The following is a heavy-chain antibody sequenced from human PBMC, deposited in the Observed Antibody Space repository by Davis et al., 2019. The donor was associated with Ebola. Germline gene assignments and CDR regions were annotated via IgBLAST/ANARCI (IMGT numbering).Heavy chain of an antibody. Sequence: GGSLRLSCAASGFTFSSYAMHWVRQAPGKGLEWVAVISYDGSNKYYADSVKGRFTISRDNSKNTLYLQMNSLRAEDTAVYYCARGDYAGSSFDYWGQGTLVTVSS. CDR3: ARGDYAGSSFDY. J-gene: IGHJ4*02. D-gene: IGHD4-17*01. CDR2: ISYDGSNK. CDR1: GFTFSSYA. V-gene: IGHV3-30-3*01.